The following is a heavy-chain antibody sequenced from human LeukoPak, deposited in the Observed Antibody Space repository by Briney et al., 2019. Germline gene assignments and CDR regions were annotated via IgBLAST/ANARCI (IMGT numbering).Heavy chain of an antibody. CDR1: GFTFSSYE. D-gene: IGHD6-13*01. CDR2: IYSGGST. Sequence: GGSLRLSCAASGFTFSSYEMSWVRQAPGKGLEWVSVIYSGGSTYYADSVKGRFTISRDNSKNTLYLQMNSLRAEDTAVYYCARSVAAAGTYLEYYFDYWGQGTLVTVSS. V-gene: IGHV3-66*02. CDR3: ARSVAAAGTYLEYYFDY. J-gene: IGHJ4*02.